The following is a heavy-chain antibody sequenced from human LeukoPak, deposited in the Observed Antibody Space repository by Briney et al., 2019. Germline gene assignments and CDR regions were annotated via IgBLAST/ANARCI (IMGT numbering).Heavy chain of an antibody. V-gene: IGHV3-53*01. Sequence: PGGSLGLSCAASGFTVSGTHMSWVRQAPGKGLEWVSAMYTGGTTYYADSVMGRFTVSRDNSRNTVFLHMNSLRVDDTAVYYCAKDEATSGGGLASWGQGTLVTVSS. D-gene: IGHD3-16*01. J-gene: IGHJ4*02. CDR2: MYTGGTT. CDR1: GFTVSGTH. CDR3: AKDEATSGGGLAS.